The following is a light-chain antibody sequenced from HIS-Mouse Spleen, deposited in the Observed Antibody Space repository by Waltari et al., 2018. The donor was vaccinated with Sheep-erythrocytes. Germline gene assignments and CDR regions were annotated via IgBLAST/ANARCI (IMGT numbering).Light chain of an antibody. J-gene: IGLJ1*01. CDR3: CSYAGSYNHV. CDR2: EVS. V-gene: IGLV2-11*01. CDR1: SSDVGGYNY. Sequence: QSALTQPRSVSGSPGQSVTISCTGTSSDVGGYNYVSWYQQHPGKAPKLMIYEVSKRPSGVPECFSGSKSGNTASLTISGLQAEDEADYYCCSYAGSYNHVFATGTKVTVL.